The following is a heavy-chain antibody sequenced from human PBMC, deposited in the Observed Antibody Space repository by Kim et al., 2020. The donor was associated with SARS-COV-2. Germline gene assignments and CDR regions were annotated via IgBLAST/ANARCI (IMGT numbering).Heavy chain of an antibody. CDR3: ATRNYDILTGAFDS. V-gene: IGHV1-69*13. Sequence: SVKVSCRPSGGSFGKFAIAWVRQAPGQGLEWIGGIIPIFGSPNYRREFQERFTISVDESTSTVFMELSSLPSEDTAVFFFATRNYDILTGAFDSWGQGT. J-gene: IGHJ4*02. CDR2: IIPIFGSP. D-gene: IGHD3-9*01. CDR1: GGSFGKFA.